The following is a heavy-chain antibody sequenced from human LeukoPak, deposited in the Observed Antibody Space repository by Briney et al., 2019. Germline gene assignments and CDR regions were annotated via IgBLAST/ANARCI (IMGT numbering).Heavy chain of an antibody. CDR2: ISYDGSSE. V-gene: IGHV3-30*02. CDR1: GFIFSNSG. Sequence: GGSLRLSCAASGFIFSNSGIHWVRQAPGKGLEWVAFISYDGSSEYDADSVKGRFTISRDNSENTVYLQMNSLRAEDTAVYYCAKSEVYYSGTSGGFDYWGQGTLVTVAS. CDR3: AKSEVYYSGTSGGFDY. D-gene: IGHD3-22*01. J-gene: IGHJ4*02.